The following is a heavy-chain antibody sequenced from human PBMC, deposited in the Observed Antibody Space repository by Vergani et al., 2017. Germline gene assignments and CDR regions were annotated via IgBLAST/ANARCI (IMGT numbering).Heavy chain of an antibody. J-gene: IGHJ6*02. CDR1: GGTFSSYA. CDR3: ARAVDSSGWYGYYYCYYGMDV. Sequence: QVQLVQSGAEVKKPGSSVKVSCKASGGTFSSYAISWVRQAPGQGLEWMGRIIPIFGTANYAQKFQGRVTITADESTSTAYMELSSLRSEDTAVYYCARAVDSSGWYGYYYCYYGMDVWGQGTTVTVSS. CDR2: IIPIFGTA. D-gene: IGHD6-19*01. V-gene: IGHV1-69*13.